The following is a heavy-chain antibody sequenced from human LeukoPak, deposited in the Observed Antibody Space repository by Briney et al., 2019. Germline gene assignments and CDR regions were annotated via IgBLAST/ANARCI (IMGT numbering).Heavy chain of an antibody. CDR1: GGSISSGDYY. J-gene: IGHJ4*02. Sequence: PSETLSLTCTVSGGSISSGDYYWSWIRQPPGKGLEWIGYIYYSGSTYYNPSLKSRVTISVDTSKNQFSLKLSSVTAADTAVYYCARDFRGQSDYFDYWGQGTLVTVSS. D-gene: IGHD3-10*01. CDR2: IYYSGST. CDR3: ARDFRGQSDYFDY. V-gene: IGHV4-30-4*01.